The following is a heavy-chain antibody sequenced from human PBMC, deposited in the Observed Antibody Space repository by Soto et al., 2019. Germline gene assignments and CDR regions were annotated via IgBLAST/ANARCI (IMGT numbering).Heavy chain of an antibody. V-gene: IGHV3-30-3*01. D-gene: IGHD5-18*01. CDR1: GFTFSSYA. J-gene: IGHJ4*02. CDR3: ARGTVMVRPPFDY. CDR2: ISYDGSNK. Sequence: QVQLVESGGGVVQPGRSLRLSCAASGFTFSSYAMHWVRQAPGKGLEWVAVISYDGSNKYYADSVKGRFTISRDNSKNTLYLQMNSLRAEDTAVYYCARGTVMVRPPFDYWGQGTLVTVSS.